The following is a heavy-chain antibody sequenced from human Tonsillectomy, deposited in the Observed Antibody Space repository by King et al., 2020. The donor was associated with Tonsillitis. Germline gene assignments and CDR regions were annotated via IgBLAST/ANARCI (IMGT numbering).Heavy chain of an antibody. D-gene: IGHD3-9*01. CDR3: ARLSVEYTTDWFYAGFEN. CDR1: GFTFSSYS. J-gene: IGHJ4*02. V-gene: IGHV3-21*01. CDR2: VSSSSNYI. Sequence: VQLVESGGGLVKPGGSLTLSCAASGFTFSSYSMNWVRQAPGKGLEWVSYVSSSSNYIYYADSVRGRFTISRDNAKNSLYLQMNSLRAEDTAVYYCARLSVEYTTDWFYAGFENWGQGTLVTVSS.